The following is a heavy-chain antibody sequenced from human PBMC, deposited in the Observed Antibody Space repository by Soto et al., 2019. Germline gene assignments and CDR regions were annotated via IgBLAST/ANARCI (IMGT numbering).Heavy chain of an antibody. V-gene: IGHV1-2*04. D-gene: IGHD2-15*01. CDR3: ARGWVCSGGSCYWDYYYYYGMDV. J-gene: IGHJ6*02. Sequence: ASVKVSCKASGYTFTGYYMHWVRQAPGQGLEWMGWINPNSGGTNYAQKFQGWVTMTRDTSISTAYMELSRLRSDDTAVYYCARGWVCSGGSCYWDYYYYYGMDVWGQGTTVTVAS. CDR2: INPNSGGT. CDR1: GYTFTGYY.